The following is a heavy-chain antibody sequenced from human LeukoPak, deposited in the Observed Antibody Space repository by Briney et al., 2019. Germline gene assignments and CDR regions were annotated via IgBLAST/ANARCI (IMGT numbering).Heavy chain of an antibody. CDR2: IYYSGST. J-gene: IGHJ4*02. D-gene: IGHD5-18*01. CDR1: GGSISSHY. CDR3: AGTGYSYEPDY. Sequence: SETLSLTCTVSGGSISSHYWSWIRQPPGKGLEWIGYIYYSGSTNYNPSLKSRVTISVDTSKNQFSLKLSSVTAADTAVYYCAGTGYSYEPDYWGQGTLVTVSS. V-gene: IGHV4-59*11.